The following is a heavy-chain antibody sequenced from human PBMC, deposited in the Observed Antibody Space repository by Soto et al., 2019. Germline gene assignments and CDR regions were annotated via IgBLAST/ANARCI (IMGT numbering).Heavy chain of an antibody. V-gene: IGHV1-69*12. CDR2: IIPIFGTA. J-gene: IGHJ3*02. CDR3: ARERDCVGDCQTDAFDI. Sequence: QVQLVQSGAEVKKPGSSVKVSCKASGGTFSSYAISWVRQAPGQGLEWMGGIIPIFGTANYAQKFQGRVTITADESTSTAYMELSSLRSEDTAVYYCARERDCVGDCQTDAFDIWGQGTMVTVSS. D-gene: IGHD2-21*02. CDR1: GGTFSSYA.